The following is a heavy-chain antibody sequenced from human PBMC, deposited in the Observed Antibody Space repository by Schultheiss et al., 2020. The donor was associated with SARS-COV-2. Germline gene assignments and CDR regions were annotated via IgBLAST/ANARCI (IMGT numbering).Heavy chain of an antibody. CDR2: IYYSGST. Sequence: SETLSLTCAVCGESFSAYYWSWIRQPPGKGLEWIGYIYYSGSTNYNPSLKSRVTMSVDTSKNQFSLKLRSVTAADTAVYYCARAGGAYSFDKWGQGTLVTVSS. CDR3: ARAGGAYSFDK. J-gene: IGHJ4*02. CDR1: GESFSAYY. D-gene: IGHD5-18*01. V-gene: IGHV4-59*01.